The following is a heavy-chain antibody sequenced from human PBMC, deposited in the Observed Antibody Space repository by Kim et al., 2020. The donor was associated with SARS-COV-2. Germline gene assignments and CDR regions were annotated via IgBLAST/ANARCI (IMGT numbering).Heavy chain of an antibody. Sequence: GGSLRLSCAASGFTFDDYAMHWVRQAPGKGLEWVSGISWNSGSIGYADSVKGRFTISRDNAKNSLYLQMNSLRAEDTALYYCAKGPSSGWTKYYFDYWGQGTLVTVSS. CDR1: GFTFDDYA. V-gene: IGHV3-9*01. CDR2: ISWNSGSI. D-gene: IGHD6-19*01. J-gene: IGHJ4*02. CDR3: AKGPSSGWTKYYFDY.